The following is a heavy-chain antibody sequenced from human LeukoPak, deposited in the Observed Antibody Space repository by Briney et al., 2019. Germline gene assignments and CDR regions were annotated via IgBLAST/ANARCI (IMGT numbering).Heavy chain of an antibody. V-gene: IGHV3-11*05. CDR1: GFTFSDYY. D-gene: IGHD3-9*01. CDR3: ARDRYDILTGYYDVWYFDY. J-gene: IGHJ4*02. CDR2: ISSSSSYT. Sequence: PGGSLRLSCAASGFTFSDYYMSWNRQAPGKGLEWVSYISSSSSYTNYADSVKGRFTISRDNAKNSLYLQMNSLRAEDTAVYYCARDRYDILTGYYDVWYFDYWGQGTLVTVSS.